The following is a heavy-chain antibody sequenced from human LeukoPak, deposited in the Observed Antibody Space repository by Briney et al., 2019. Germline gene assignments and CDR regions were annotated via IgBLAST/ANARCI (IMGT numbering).Heavy chain of an antibody. CDR2: IYYSRST. CDR3: ARPYHGSGRYYVHCFDP. D-gene: IGHD3-10*01. CDR1: GGSISSPSYY. V-gene: IGHV4-39*01. Sequence: SETLSLTCTVSGGSISSPSYYWGWIRQPPGKGLEWIGNIYYSRSTYHNPSLKSRVTIAVYTSKIQFSLNLSSVTAADTAVYYCARPYHGSGRYYVHCFDPWGQGTLVTVSS. J-gene: IGHJ5*02.